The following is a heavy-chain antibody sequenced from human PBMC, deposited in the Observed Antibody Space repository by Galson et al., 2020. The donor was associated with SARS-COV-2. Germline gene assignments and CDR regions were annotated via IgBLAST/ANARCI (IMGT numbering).Heavy chain of an antibody. J-gene: IGHJ6*02. CDR2: IGTAGDT. Sequence: GGSLRLSCAASGLTFSSYDMHWVRQATGKGLEWVSAIGTAGDTYYPGSVKGRFTISRENAKNSLYLQMNSLRAGDTAVYYCARGITMVRGYYYYYGMDVWGQGTTVTVSS. D-gene: IGHD3-10*01. V-gene: IGHV3-13*01. CDR1: GLTFSSYD. CDR3: ARGITMVRGYYYYYGMDV.